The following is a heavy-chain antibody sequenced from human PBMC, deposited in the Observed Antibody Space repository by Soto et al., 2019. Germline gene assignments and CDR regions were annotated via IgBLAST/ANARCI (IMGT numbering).Heavy chain of an antibody. V-gene: IGHV3-7*03. CDR3: AKGYFDWLSIDY. J-gene: IGHJ4*02. CDR1: GFTFSSYW. CDR2: IKQDGSEK. D-gene: IGHD3-9*01. Sequence: PGGSLRLSCAASGFTFSSYWMSWVRQAPGKGLEWVANIKQDGSEKYYVDSVKGRFTISRDNAKNSLYLQVNSLRAEDTALYYCAKGYFDWLSIDYWGQGTLVTVSS.